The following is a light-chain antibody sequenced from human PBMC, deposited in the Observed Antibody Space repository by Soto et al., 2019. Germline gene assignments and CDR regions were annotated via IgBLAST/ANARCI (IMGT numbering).Light chain of an antibody. CDR3: QQYHDWPLT. J-gene: IGKJ4*01. CDR2: GAS. Sequence: EILLPQSPATLSVSPGERVTLSCRANTYMRDKLAWDQQKPGQAPRLLIDGASTRATGIPDPFSGGGSATEFTLTIRSLQSEDFVVYYCQQYHDWPLTFGGGTKVDIK. V-gene: IGKV3D-15*01. CDR1: TYMRDK.